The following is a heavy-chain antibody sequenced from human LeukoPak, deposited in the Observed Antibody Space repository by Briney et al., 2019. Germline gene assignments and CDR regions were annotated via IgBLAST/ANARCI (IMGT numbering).Heavy chain of an antibody. CDR3: ARAFGSFYYYYYYGMDV. V-gene: IGHV7-4-1*02. D-gene: IGHD3-10*01. CDR2: INTNTGNP. J-gene: IGHJ6*02. CDR1: GYTFTSYA. Sequence: ASVKVSCKASGYTFTSYAMNWVRQAPGQGLEWMGWINTNTGNPTYAQGFTGRFVFSLDTSVSTAYLQISSQKAEDTAVYYCARAFGSFYYYYYYGMDVWGQGTTVTVSS.